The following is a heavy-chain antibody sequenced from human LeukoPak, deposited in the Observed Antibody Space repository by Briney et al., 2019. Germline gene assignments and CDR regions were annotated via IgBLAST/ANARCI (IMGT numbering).Heavy chain of an antibody. D-gene: IGHD3-10*01. CDR1: GGSCSGYY. CDR2: IHHSGIT. J-gene: IGHJ6*03. Sequence: SETLSLTCAVYGGSCSGYYWSWIRQPPGKGLEWIGEIHHSGITNYNPSLKSRVTISVDTSKNQFSLKLSSVTAADTAVYYCAAGADYYYMDVWGKGTTVTVSS. V-gene: IGHV4-34*01. CDR3: AAGADYYYMDV.